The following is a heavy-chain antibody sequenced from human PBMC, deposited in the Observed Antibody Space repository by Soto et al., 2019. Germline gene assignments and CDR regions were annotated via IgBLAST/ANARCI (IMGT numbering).Heavy chain of an antibody. V-gene: IGHV4-59*01. CDR2: IFYSGST. D-gene: IGHD2-15*01. J-gene: IGHJ4*02. CDR3: ARGGWSHDS. Sequence: SETLSLTCAVYGGSFSGYSWTWIRQSPGKGLEWIGYIFYSGSTNYNPSFKSRVSISIDTSKNQFSLKLSSVIAADTAIYYCARGGWSHDSWGQGTLVTVSS. CDR1: GGSFSGYS.